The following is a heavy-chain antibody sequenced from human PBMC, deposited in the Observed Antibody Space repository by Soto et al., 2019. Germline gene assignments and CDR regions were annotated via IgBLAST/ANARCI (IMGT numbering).Heavy chain of an antibody. V-gene: IGHV3-7*01. J-gene: IGHJ4*02. D-gene: IGHD6-19*01. Sequence: GGSLRLSCAASGFTFSSYWMSWVRQAPGKGLEWVANIKQDGSETYYVDSVKGRFTISRDNAKNSLYLQMNSLRAEDTAVYYCARVPSRIEWLAPFDYWGQGTLVTVSS. CDR1: GFTFSSYW. CDR3: ARVPSRIEWLAPFDY. CDR2: IKQDGSET.